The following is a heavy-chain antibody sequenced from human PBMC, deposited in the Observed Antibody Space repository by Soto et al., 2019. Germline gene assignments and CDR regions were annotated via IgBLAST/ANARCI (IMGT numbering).Heavy chain of an antibody. CDR3: ARRYGDYFDF. D-gene: IGHD4-17*01. V-gene: IGHV4-59*08. CDR2: IYYSGST. CDR1: GGSISSYY. Sequence: PSETLSLTCTVSGGSISSYYWSWIRQPPGKGLEWIGYIYYSGSTNYNPSLKSRVTISVDTSKNQFSLKLSSVTAADTAVYYCARRYGDYFDFWGQGTPVTSPQ. J-gene: IGHJ4*02.